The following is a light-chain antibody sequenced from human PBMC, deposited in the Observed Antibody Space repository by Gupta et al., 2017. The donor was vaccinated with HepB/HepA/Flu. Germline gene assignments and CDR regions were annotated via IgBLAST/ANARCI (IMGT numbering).Light chain of an antibody. V-gene: IGLV1-47*01. CDR3: AAEDDSLSSGV. CDR2: RNN. CDR1: SSNIGTNS. Sequence: QSVLTQPPSASGPPGQRVTISCSGSSSNIGTNSVFWSQQLPGTAPKLLIYRNNRRHAGVPARFSGSKSGTSAALYITGLRAEDEADYYSAAEDDSLSSGVFGGGTKLTGL. J-gene: IGLJ3*02.